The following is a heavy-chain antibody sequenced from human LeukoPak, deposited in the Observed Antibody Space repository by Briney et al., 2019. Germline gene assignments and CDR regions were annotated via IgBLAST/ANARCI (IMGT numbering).Heavy chain of an antibody. V-gene: IGHV3-7*01. J-gene: IGHJ4*02. CDR3: TRDQD. CDR2: INQDGSEK. Sequence: GGSLRLSCAASGFTFTSWMGWVRQAPGKGLEWVANINQDGSEKYYVDSVKGRFTISRDNAKNSLHLQMNSLRAEDTAAYYCTRDQDWGQGTLVTVSS. CDR1: GFTFTSW.